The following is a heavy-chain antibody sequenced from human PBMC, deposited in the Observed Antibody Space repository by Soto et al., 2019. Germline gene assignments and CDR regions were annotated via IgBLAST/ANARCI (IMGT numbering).Heavy chain of an antibody. CDR2: VSFSGSK. J-gene: IGHJ5*02. D-gene: IGHD6-13*01. V-gene: IGHV4-39*01. CDR3: ATGSTCQGRDCFGP. Sequence: PSETLSLTCTVSGDSVSNSGYYWGWIRQSPRKRLEWIGSVSFSGSKYYNPSLRSRVTFSVDTSKPLISLKLRSVTAADTAVYYCATGSTCQGRDCFGPCGQRXLVTVYS. CDR1: GDSVSNSGYY.